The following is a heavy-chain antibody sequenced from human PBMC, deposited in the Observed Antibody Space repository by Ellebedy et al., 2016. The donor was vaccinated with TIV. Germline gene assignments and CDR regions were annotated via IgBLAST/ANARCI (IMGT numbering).Heavy chain of an antibody. J-gene: IGHJ4*02. V-gene: IGHV3-48*04. CDR1: GFTFSSNT. D-gene: IGHD6-19*01. CDR2: IDSRSNTI. CDR3: ASRAGYSSGWYG. Sequence: GGSLRLSCAASGFTFSSNTMNWVRQAPGKGLEWVSYIDSRSNTIYYADSVKGRFTISRDNAKTSLYLQMNSLRAEDTAVYYCASRAGYSSGWYGWGQGTLVTVSS.